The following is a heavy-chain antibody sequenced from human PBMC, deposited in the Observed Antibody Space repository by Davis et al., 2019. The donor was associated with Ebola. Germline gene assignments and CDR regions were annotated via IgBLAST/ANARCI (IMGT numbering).Heavy chain of an antibody. CDR3: AKGDSSGYLNFDY. CDR2: ISGSGGST. Sequence: GESLKISCAASGFTFSSYAMSWVRQAPGKGLERVSAISGSGGSTYYADSVKGRFTISRDNSKNTLYLQMNSLRAEDTAVYYCAKGDSSGYLNFDYWGQGTLVTVSS. D-gene: IGHD3-22*01. V-gene: IGHV3-23*01. J-gene: IGHJ4*02. CDR1: GFTFSSYA.